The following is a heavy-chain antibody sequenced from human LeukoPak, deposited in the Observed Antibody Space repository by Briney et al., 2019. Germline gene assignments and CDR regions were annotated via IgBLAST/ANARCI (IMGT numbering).Heavy chain of an antibody. Sequence: PGRSLRLSCAASGFTFSSYGMHWVRQAPGKGLEWVAVISYDGSIKYYADSVKGRFTISRDNSKNTLYLQMNSLRAEDTAVYYCAKDSEAVAYGYFDYWGQGTLVTVSS. CDR1: GFTFSSYG. V-gene: IGHV3-30*18. D-gene: IGHD6-19*01. CDR3: AKDSEAVAYGYFDY. J-gene: IGHJ4*02. CDR2: ISYDGSIK.